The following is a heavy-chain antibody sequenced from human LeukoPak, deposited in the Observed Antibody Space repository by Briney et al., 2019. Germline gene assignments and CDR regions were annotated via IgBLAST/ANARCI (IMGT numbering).Heavy chain of an antibody. D-gene: IGHD6-13*01. J-gene: IGHJ4*02. CDR2: MNPNSGNT. V-gene: IGHV1-8*01. CDR1: GYTFTSYD. CDR3: AXXXGSSWYGGDY. Sequence: SVKVSCKASGYTFTSYDINWVRQATGQGLEWMGWMNPNSGNTGYAQKFQGRVTMTRNTSISTAYMELSSLRSEDTAWYYCAXXXGSSWYGGDYWGQGTLVTVSS.